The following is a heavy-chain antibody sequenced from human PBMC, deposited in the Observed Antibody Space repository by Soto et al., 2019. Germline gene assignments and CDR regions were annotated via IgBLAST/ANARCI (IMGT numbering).Heavy chain of an antibody. Sequence: SETLSLTCAVSGGSFSGFYWTWIRQPPGEGLEWIGEINHSGTTNFNPSLRSRLTISLDSSKKHFSLKLTSMTAADAAVYYCARADRTLVTSYGLDVWGQGTTVTVSS. CDR2: INHSGTT. J-gene: IGHJ6*02. CDR3: ARADRTLVTSYGLDV. D-gene: IGHD2-21*02. CDR1: GGSFSGFY. V-gene: IGHV4-34*01.